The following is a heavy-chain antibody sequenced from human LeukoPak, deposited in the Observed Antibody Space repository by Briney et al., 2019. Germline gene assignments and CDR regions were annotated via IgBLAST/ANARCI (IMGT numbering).Heavy chain of an antibody. Sequence: GGSLRLSCAASGYTFSSYAMSWVRQAPGKGLEWVSGISGRDAGSGSDASTDYADSVKGRFTISRDNPKNTVYLQMNSLRVEDTAVYYCAKDRLRWLRGPDDYMDVWGKGTTVTVSS. CDR1: GYTFSSYA. CDR3: AKDRLRWLRGPDDYMDV. CDR2: ISGRDAGSGSDAST. V-gene: IGHV3-64*04. J-gene: IGHJ6*03. D-gene: IGHD4-17*01.